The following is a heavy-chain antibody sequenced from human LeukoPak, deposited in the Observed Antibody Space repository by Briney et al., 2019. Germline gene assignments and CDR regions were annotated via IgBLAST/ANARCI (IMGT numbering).Heavy chain of an antibody. Sequence: ASVKVSCTTSGYSFTSYYIHWVRQAPGQGLERMGWINPSSGGTEYAQKFQGRVTMTGDTSISTAYMELSRLRSDDTAVYYCARDRGSSWYVDYWGQGTLVTVSS. J-gene: IGHJ4*02. D-gene: IGHD6-13*01. V-gene: IGHV1-2*02. CDR3: ARDRGSSWYVDY. CDR2: INPSSGGT. CDR1: GYSFTSYY.